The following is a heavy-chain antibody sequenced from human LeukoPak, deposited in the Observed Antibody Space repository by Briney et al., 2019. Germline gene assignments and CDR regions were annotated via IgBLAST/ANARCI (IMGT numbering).Heavy chain of an antibody. Sequence: SQTLSLTCTVSGGSISSGGYYWSWIRQPPGKGLEWIGYIYHSGSTYYNPSLKSRVTISVDTSKNQFSLKLSSVTAADTAVYYCARVWQAAAGFFDYWGQGTLVTVSS. V-gene: IGHV4-30-2*05. CDR3: ARVWQAAAGFFDY. CDR2: IYHSGST. CDR1: GGSISSGGYY. D-gene: IGHD6-13*01. J-gene: IGHJ4*02.